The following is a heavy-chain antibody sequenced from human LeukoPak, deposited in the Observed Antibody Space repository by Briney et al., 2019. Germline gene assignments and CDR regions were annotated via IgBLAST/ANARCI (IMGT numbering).Heavy chain of an antibody. CDR1: GYTFIGYY. CDR2: INPNSGGT. V-gene: IGHV1-2*02. D-gene: IGHD3-16*02. J-gene: IGHJ4*02. Sequence: ASVKVSCKASGYTFIGYYMHWVRQAPGQGLEWMGWINPNSGGTNYAQKFQGRVTMTRDTSIITAYMELSRLSSDDTAVYYCARDNGGTVTFGGVIAFDYWGQGSLVTVSS. CDR3: ARDNGGTVTFGGVIAFDY.